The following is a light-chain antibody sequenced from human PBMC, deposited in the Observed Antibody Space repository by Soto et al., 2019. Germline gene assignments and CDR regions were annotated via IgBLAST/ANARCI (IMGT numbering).Light chain of an antibody. V-gene: IGKV3-11*01. CDR3: QQRSNRIT. J-gene: IGKJ5*01. CDR1: QSFAGS. CDR2: DIS. Sequence: EFVLTQSPATLSLSPGDRAILSCRASQSFAGSLAWYQQKPGQAPRLLIYDISTRAAAIPARFSGSGSGTDFTLTVSSLEPEDFALYYCQQRSNRITFGQGTRLEIK.